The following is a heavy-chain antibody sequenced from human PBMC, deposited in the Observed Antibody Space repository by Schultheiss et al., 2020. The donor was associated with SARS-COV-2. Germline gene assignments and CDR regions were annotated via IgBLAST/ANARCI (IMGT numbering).Heavy chain of an antibody. V-gene: IGHV4-39*02. D-gene: IGHD6-13*01. Sequence: SQTLSLTCTVSGGSISSSSYYWGWIRQPPGKGLEWIGSIYYSGSTYYNPSLKSRVTISVDTSKNQFSLKLSSVTAADTAVYYCVKDNSSSWYYFDYWGQGTLVTVSS. J-gene: IGHJ4*02. CDR1: GGSISSSSYY. CDR2: IYYSGST. CDR3: VKDNSSSWYYFDY.